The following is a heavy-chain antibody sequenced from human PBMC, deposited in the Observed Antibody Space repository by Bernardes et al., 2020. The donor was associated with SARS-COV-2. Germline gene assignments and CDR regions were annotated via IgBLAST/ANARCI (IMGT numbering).Heavy chain of an antibody. CDR1: GGSIVSSTFY. J-gene: IGHJ6*02. V-gene: IGHV4-39*01. CDR3: ARVAAGYYYQYGMDV. Sequence: SEPLSLDCTVSGGSIVSSTFYWGWVLQPPGKGLEWIGSIYYRGNTYYSASLKSRVTISIDTSKNQFSLKLSSVTAADTAVYYCARVAAGYYYQYGMDVWGQGTTVTVSS. D-gene: IGHD6-19*01. CDR2: IYYRGNT.